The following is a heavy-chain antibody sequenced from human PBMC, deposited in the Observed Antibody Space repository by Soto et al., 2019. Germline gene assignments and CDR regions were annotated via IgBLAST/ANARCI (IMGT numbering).Heavy chain of an antibody. CDR1: GFTFSSYA. J-gene: IGHJ6*02. V-gene: IGHV3-30-3*01. D-gene: IGHD3-10*01. CDR2: ISYDGSNK. CDR3: ARDYLHGIDV. Sequence: GGSLRLSCAASGFTFSSYAMHWVRQAPGKGLEWVAVISYDGSNKYYADSVKGRFTISRDNSKNTLYLQMNSLRAEDTAVYYCARDYLHGIDVWGQGTTVTVSS.